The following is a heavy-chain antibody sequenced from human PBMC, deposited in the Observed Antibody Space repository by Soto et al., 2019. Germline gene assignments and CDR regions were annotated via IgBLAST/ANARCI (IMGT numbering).Heavy chain of an antibody. CDR1: GVTFNTYA. Sequence: QVQLVQSGAEVKKPGSSVKVSCDASGVTFNTYAINWVRQAPGQGLEWMGGIIPKSGTANYAQKFQGRVTITADESTRTAYMEVSSLRSEDTAVDYCARDRTPRYQYAMDVWGQGTTVTVSS. J-gene: IGHJ6*02. CDR2: IIPKSGTA. V-gene: IGHV1-69*01. D-gene: IGHD2-15*01. CDR3: ARDRTPRYQYAMDV.